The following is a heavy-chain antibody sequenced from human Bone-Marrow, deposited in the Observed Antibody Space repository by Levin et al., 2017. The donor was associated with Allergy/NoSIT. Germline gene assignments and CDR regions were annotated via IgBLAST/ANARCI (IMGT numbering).Heavy chain of an antibody. CDR2: AYHTGSGSA. J-gene: IGHJ3*02. CDR3: ARARRWIQSDAFDI. Sequence: MPSETLSLTCAVSGDSITTNNWWSWVRQPPGKGLEWIGEAYHTGSGSANYNPSLKSRVTISVDKSKNQFSLKLNSVTAADTAVYFCARARRWIQSDAFDIWGQGTMVIVSS. CDR1: GDSITTNNW. V-gene: IGHV4-4*02. D-gene: IGHD5-18*01.